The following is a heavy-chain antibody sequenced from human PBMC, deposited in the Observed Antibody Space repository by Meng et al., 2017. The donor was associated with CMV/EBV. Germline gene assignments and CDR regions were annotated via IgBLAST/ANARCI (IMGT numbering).Heavy chain of an antibody. CDR3: ARGNYDFWSGYSDTFDY. D-gene: IGHD3-3*01. V-gene: IGHV3-11*01. CDR2: ISSSGSTI. J-gene: IGHJ4*02. Sequence: LSLTCTVSGGSVSSGSYYMSWIRQAPGKGLEWVSYISSSGSTIYYADSVKGRFTISRDNAKNSLYLQMNSLRAEDTAVYYCARGNYDFWSGYSDTFDYWGQGTLVTVSS. CDR1: GGSVSSGSYY.